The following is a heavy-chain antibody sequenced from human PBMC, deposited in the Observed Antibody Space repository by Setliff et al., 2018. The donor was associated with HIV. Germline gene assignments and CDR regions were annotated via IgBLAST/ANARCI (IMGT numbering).Heavy chain of an antibody. CDR3: AKDIRIVGAKGPGYIDY. Sequence: GESLKISCKGSGYSFSSYWIGWVRQMPGKGLEWMGIIYPGDSDTRYSPSFQGQVTISRDNSKNSLYLQMNSLRAEDTALYYCAKDIRIVGAKGPGYIDYWGQGTLVTVSS. V-gene: IGHV5-51*01. CDR2: IYPGDSDT. J-gene: IGHJ4*02. CDR1: GYSFSSYW. D-gene: IGHD1-26*01.